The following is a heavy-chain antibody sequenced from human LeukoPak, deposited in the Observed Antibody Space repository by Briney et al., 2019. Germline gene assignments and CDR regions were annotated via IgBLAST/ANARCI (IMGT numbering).Heavy chain of an antibody. CDR2: ISYDGSNK. V-gene: IGHV3-30*03. Sequence: GGSLRLSCAASEFTFSRYSMNWVRQPPGKGLEWVAVISYDGSNKYYADSVKGRFTISRDNSKNTLYLQMNSLRADDTAVHYCARGGAYCSGGSCRADDYWGQGTLVTVSS. D-gene: IGHD2-15*01. CDR1: EFTFSRYS. J-gene: IGHJ4*02. CDR3: ARGGAYCSGGSCRADDY.